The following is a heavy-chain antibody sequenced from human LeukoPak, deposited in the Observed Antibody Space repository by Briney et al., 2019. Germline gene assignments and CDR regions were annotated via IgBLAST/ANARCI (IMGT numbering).Heavy chain of an antibody. V-gene: IGHV3-48*01. CDR3: ARSVEGSFDY. D-gene: IGHD6-19*01. CDR2: INAHRTT. J-gene: IGHJ4*02. CDR1: GFTFNPYS. Sequence: GGSLRLSCATSGFTFNPYSINWVRQAPGKGLEWISYINAHRTTYYADSVEGRFTISRDNAKNSAYLQLNSLRVEDTAMYYCARSVEGSFDYWGQGTLVTVSS.